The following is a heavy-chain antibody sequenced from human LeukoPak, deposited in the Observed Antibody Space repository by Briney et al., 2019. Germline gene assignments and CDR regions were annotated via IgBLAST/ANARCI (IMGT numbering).Heavy chain of an antibody. CDR2: IYTSGST. Sequence: SETLSLTSTVSGGSISSYYWSWIRQPAGKGLEWIGRIYTSGSTNYNPSLKSRVTMSVDTSKNQFSLKLSSVTAADTAVYYCARDTYGSGSSTFDPWGQGTLVTVSS. CDR3: ARDTYGSGSSTFDP. J-gene: IGHJ5*02. D-gene: IGHD3-10*01. V-gene: IGHV4-4*07. CDR1: GGSISSYY.